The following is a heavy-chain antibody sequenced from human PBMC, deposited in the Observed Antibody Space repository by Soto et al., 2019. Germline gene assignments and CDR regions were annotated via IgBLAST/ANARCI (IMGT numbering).Heavy chain of an antibody. D-gene: IGHD3-22*01. CDR1: GYTFTSYA. CDR3: ARAGLRYYYDSSGYYSPAGTRLPATTYYFDY. Sequence: ASVKVSCKASGYTFTSYAMHWVRQAPGQRLEWMGWINAGNGNTKYSQKFQGRVTITRDTSASTAYMELSSLRSEDTAVYYCARAGLRYYYDSSGYYSPAGTRLPATTYYFDYWGQGTLVTVSS. V-gene: IGHV1-3*01. J-gene: IGHJ4*02. CDR2: INAGNGNT.